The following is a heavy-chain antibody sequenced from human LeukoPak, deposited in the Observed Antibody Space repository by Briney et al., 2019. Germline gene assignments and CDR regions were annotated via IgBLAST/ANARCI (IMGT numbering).Heavy chain of an antibody. D-gene: IGHD3-3*01. CDR2: ISNGGSNK. V-gene: IGHV3-30*18. Sequence: GGSLRLSCAASGFTFSSYGMHWVRQAPGKGLEWVAVISNGGSNKYYAGSVKGRFTISRDNSKNTLYLQMNSLRAEDTAVYYCAKEEWPQVHFDYWGQGTLVTVS. CDR3: AKEEWPQVHFDY. J-gene: IGHJ4*02. CDR1: GFTFSSYG.